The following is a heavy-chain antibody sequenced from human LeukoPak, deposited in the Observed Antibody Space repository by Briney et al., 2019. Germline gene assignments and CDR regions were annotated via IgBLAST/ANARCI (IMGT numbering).Heavy chain of an antibody. J-gene: IGHJ4*02. D-gene: IGHD6-13*01. CDR3: ARKWSSSWSSFDY. CDR1: GFTFSSYW. V-gene: IGHV3-7*05. CDR2: ITQDGSDK. Sequence: PGGSLRLSCAASGFTFSSYWMSWVRQAPGKGLEWVAKITQDGSDKYYVGSVKGRFTVSRDNAQNSLYLQMNGLRAEDTAIYYCARKWSSSWSSFDYWGQGTLVTVSS.